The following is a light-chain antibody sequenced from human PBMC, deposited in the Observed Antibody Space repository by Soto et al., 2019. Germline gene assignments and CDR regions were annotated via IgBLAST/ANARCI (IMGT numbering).Light chain of an antibody. CDR3: QQYGSSAPIT. J-gene: IGKJ5*01. Sequence: EIVLTQSPGTLSLSPGERAILSCRASQSVSSNYLAWYQQKPGQAPRLLIYGASTRATGIPDRFSGSGSGTDFTLTISRLEPEDFAVYFCQQYGSSAPITFGQGTRLEIK. V-gene: IGKV3-20*01. CDR1: QSVSSNY. CDR2: GAS.